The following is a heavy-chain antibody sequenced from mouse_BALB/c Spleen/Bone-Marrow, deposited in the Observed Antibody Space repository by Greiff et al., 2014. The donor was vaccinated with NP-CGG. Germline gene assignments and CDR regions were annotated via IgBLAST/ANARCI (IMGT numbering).Heavy chain of an antibody. CDR3: ARGYDYDSWFAY. Sequence: VQLKESGGGLVQPGGSLKLSCAASGFSFSGYGMSWVRQTPDKRLGLVATINSNGGSTYYLDSVKGRFTISRDNAKNTLYLQMSSLKSEDTAMYYCARGYDYDSWFAYWGQGTLVTVSA. CDR1: GFSFSGYG. D-gene: IGHD2-4*01. CDR2: INSNGGST. V-gene: IGHV5-6-3*01. J-gene: IGHJ3*01.